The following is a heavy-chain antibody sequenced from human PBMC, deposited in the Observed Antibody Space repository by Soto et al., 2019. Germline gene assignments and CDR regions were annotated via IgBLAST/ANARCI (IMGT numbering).Heavy chain of an antibody. V-gene: IGHV4-30-4*01. CDR2: IYYSGST. J-gene: IGHJ4*02. D-gene: IGHD4-4*01. CDR3: ARSTVTTWYFDY. Sequence: SETLSLTCTVSGGSISSGDYYWSWIRQPPGKGLEWIGYIYYSGSTYYNPSLKSRVTISVDTSKNQFSLKLSSVTAADTAVYYCARSTVTTWYFDYWGQGTLVTVS. CDR1: GGSISSGDYY.